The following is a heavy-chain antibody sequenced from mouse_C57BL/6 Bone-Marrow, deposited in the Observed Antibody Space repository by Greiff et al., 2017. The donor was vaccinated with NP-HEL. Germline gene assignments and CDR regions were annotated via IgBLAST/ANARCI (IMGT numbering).Heavy chain of an antibody. CDR1: GYTFTSYT. V-gene: IGHV1-4*01. Sequence: VQGVESGAELARPGASVKMSCKASGYTFTSYTMHWVKQRPGQGLEWIGYINPSSGYTKYNQKFKDKATLTADKSSSTAYMQLSSLTSEDSAVYYCARDAMDYWGQGTSVTVSS. J-gene: IGHJ4*01. CDR2: INPSSGYT. CDR3: ARDAMDY.